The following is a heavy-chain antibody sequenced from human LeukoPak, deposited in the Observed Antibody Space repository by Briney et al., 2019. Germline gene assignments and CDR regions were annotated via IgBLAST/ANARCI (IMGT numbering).Heavy chain of an antibody. Sequence: GASVKVSCKASGYTFTSFDINWVRQATGQGLEWMGWMSPNSGNTGYAQKFQGRVTMTRDTSISTAYMELSRLRSDDTAVYYCAREGDGYSYANDYWGQGTLVTVSS. V-gene: IGHV1-8*01. J-gene: IGHJ4*02. CDR2: MSPNSGNT. CDR1: GYTFTSFD. D-gene: IGHD5-18*01. CDR3: AREGDGYSYANDY.